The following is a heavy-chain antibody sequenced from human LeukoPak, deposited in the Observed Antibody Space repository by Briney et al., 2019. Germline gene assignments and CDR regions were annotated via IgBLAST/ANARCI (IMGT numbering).Heavy chain of an antibody. CDR3: ARQTRHAFDI. Sequence: PSETLSLTCTVSGGSISSYYWSWIRQPPGKGLEWIGYIYYSGSTNYNPSLKSRVTISVDTSKNQFSLKLSSVTAADTAVYYCARQTRHAFDIWGQGTMVTVSS. J-gene: IGHJ3*02. CDR2: IYYSGST. D-gene: IGHD2-2*01. CDR1: GGSISSYY. V-gene: IGHV4-59*08.